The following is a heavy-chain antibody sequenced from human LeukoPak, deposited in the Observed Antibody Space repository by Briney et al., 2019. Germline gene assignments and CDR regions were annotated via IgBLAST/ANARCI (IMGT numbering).Heavy chain of an antibody. CDR3: ARAEGNIVGATSRHWFDP. V-gene: IGHV1-2*02. D-gene: IGHD1-26*01. CDR2: INPNSGGT. CDR1: GGTLSSYV. J-gene: IGHJ5*02. Sequence: ASVKVSCKAFGGTLSSYVISWVRQAPGQGLEWMGWINPNSGGTNYAQKFQGRVTMTRDTSISTAYMELSRLRSDDTAVYYCARAEGNIVGATSRHWFDPWGQGTLVTVSS.